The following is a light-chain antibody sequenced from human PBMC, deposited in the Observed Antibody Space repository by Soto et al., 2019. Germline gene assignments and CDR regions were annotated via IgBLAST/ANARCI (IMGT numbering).Light chain of an antibody. CDR3: QHHNSYSQT. J-gene: IGKJ1*01. CDR2: GAS. Sequence: DIQMTQSPPTLSASVGDRVTITCRASQSIRHYLAWYQQMPGKAPKLLIYGASTLQSGVPSRFSGSGSGTEFTLTISCLQPDDFGTYFCQHHNSYSQTCGQGTKVEIK. V-gene: IGKV1-5*01. CDR1: QSIRHY.